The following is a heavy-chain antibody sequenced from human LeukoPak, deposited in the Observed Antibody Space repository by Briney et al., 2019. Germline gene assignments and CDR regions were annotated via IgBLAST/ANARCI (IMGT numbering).Heavy chain of an antibody. Sequence: ASVKVSCKASGYAFTSYYIHWVRQAPGQGLEWMGVINPSSGGTSYAQKFQGRVTMTRDTSTGTVYMALSSLRSEDTAVYYCARPGYGYGLDYWGQGTLVTVSS. CDR1: GYAFTSYY. CDR2: INPSSGGT. D-gene: IGHD5-18*01. J-gene: IGHJ4*02. V-gene: IGHV1-46*01. CDR3: ARPGYGYGLDY.